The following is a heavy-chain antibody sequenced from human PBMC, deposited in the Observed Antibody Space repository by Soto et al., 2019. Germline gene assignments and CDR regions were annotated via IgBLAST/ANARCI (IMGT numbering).Heavy chain of an antibody. Sequence: GGSLRLSCAASGFTFSSYAMSWVRQAPGKGLEWVSAISGSGGSTYYADSVKGRFTISRDNSKNTLYLQMNSLRAEDTAVYYCAKGPYSSSWYDSQHWGQGTLVTVSS. D-gene: IGHD6-13*01. CDR2: ISGSGGST. CDR1: GFTFSSYA. V-gene: IGHV3-23*01. J-gene: IGHJ1*01. CDR3: AKGPYSSSWYDSQH.